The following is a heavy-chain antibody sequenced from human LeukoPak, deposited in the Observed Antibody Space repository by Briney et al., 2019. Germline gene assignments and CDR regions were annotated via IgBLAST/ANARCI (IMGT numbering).Heavy chain of an antibody. CDR1: RGSFSGY. J-gene: IGHJ4*02. V-gene: IGHV4-34*01. D-gene: IGHD1-26*01. CDR2: IHHSGST. Sequence: SETLSLTCAVYRGSFSGYWSWIRQPPGKGLEWIGEIHHSGSTNYNPSLKSRVTISVDTSKNQFSLNLSSVTAADTAVYYCARGELIFDYWGQGTLVTVSS. CDR3: ARGELIFDY.